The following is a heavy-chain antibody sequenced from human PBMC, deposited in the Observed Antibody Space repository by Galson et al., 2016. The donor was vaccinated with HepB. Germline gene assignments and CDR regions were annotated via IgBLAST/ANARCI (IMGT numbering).Heavy chain of an antibody. J-gene: IGHJ4*02. CDR3: AKWSDAAATY. CDR1: GFTFSNFA. V-gene: IGHV3-23*01. Sequence: LRLSCAASGFTFSNFAMSWVRQAPGKRLEWVSAISGSGDTTYYADSVKGRFSISRDNSKNTLYLQMSSLTAEDTAVYYCAKWSDAAATYWGQGALVTVSS. D-gene: IGHD6-13*01. CDR2: ISGSGDTT.